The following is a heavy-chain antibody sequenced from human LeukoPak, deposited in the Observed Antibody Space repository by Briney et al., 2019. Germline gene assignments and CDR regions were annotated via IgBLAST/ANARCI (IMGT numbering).Heavy chain of an antibody. CDR2: ISSSGSIV. J-gene: IGHJ3*02. V-gene: IGHV3-48*03. CDR1: GFTFSSYE. Sequence: GGSLRLSCVGSGFTFSSYEMTWVRQAPGKGLEWVSYISSSGSIVYYADSVRGRFTFSRDNAKDSLYLQMNSLRAEDTAVYYCARDSHDSSGYYYVSAFDIWGQGTMVTVSS. D-gene: IGHD3-22*01. CDR3: ARDSHDSSGYYYVSAFDI.